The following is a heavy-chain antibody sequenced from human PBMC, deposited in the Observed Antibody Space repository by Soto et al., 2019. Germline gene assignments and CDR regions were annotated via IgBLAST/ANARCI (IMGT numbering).Heavy chain of an antibody. Sequence: EVQLVESGGGLVKPGGSLRLSCAASGSTFGSYSMNWVRQAPGKGLEWVSSISGSSSYIYYADSVKGRFTISRDNAKNSLYLQMNSLRAEDTAVYYCARDSSSGRYGDYGTNYLDYWGQGTLVTVSS. D-gene: IGHD4-17*01. CDR2: ISGSSSYI. J-gene: IGHJ4*02. CDR1: GSTFGSYS. CDR3: ARDSSSGRYGDYGTNYLDY. V-gene: IGHV3-21*01.